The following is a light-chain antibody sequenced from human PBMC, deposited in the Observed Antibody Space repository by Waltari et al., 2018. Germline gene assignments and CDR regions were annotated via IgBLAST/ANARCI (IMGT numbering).Light chain of an antibody. CDR1: QSVGSY. V-gene: IGKV3-11*01. CDR2: DAY. J-gene: IGKJ2*01. Sequence: IVLTQSPATLSLSPGERATLSCRASQSVGSYLAWYQQKPGQAPRLLIYDAYSRATGVAARFSGSGSGTEYTLTISSLETEDFAGFYCQKRNIWPNTVGQGTKLEIK. CDR3: QKRNIWPNT.